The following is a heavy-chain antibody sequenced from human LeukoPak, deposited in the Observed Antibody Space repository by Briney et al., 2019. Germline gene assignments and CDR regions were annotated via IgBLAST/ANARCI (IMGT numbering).Heavy chain of an antibody. V-gene: IGHV3-30-3*01. CDR1: GFTFSSYA. J-gene: IGHJ4*02. CDR3: ARWGYDSSGYYSQFDY. Sequence: GGSLRLSCAASGFTFSSYAMHWVRQAPGKGLEWVAVISYDGSNKYYADSVKGRFTISRDNSKNTLYLQMNSLRAEDTAVYYCARWGYDSSGYYSQFDYWGQGTLVTVSS. CDR2: ISYDGSNK. D-gene: IGHD3-22*01.